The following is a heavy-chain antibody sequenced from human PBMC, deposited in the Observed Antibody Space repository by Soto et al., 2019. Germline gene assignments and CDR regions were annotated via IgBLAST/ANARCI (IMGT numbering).Heavy chain of an antibody. CDR3: ATISRTTRWDDY. CDR1: GFSFSTCS. Sequence: EVQLVESGGGLVKPGGSLRLSCAASGFSFSTCSMNWVRQAPGEGLEWVSSIDSRSSYTHYADSVKGRFTISRDNAKNSLYLQMNSLRAEDTAVYYCATISRTTRWDDYWGQGTLVTVSS. J-gene: IGHJ4*02. CDR2: IDSRSSYT. D-gene: IGHD1-20*01. V-gene: IGHV3-21*01.